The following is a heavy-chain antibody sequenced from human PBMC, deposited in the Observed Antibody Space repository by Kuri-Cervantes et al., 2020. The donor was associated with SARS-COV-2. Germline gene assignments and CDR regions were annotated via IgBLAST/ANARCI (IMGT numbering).Heavy chain of an antibody. J-gene: IGHJ6*03. V-gene: IGHV1-8*02. CDR2: LNPDTGNT. CDR3: ATGTTVTTGVYYYYYMDV. CDR1: GYSFSTYD. Sequence: ASVKVSCKASGYSFSTYDINWVRQAAGQGLEWMGWLNPDTGNTGNAKKFQGRVTMTEDTSTDTAYMELSSLRSEDTAVYYCATGTTVTTGVYYYYYMDVWGKGTTVTVSS. D-gene: IGHD4-17*01.